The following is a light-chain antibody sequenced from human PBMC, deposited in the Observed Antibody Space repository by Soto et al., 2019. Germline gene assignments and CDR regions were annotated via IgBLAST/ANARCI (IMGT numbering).Light chain of an antibody. CDR2: KNN. V-gene: IGLV1-47*01. CDR3: AAWDATLSGYV. J-gene: IGLJ1*01. Sequence: QSVLPQPPSASGTPGQRVTISCSGSSSNIGTDDVFWYLQFPGTAPKLLIYKNNQRPPGVSDRFSGSKSGTSASLAISGLRSEDEADYYCAAWDATLSGYVFGTGTKVTVL. CDR1: SSNIGTDD.